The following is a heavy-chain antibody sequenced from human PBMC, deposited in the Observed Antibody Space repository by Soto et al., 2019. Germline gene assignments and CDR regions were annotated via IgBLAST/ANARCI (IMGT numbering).Heavy chain of an antibody. Sequence: GASVKVSCKASGGTFSSYAISWVRQAPGQGLEWMGGIIPIFGTANYAQKFQGRVTITADESTSTAYMELRSLRSEDTAVYYCARGGRKDGSGSYYGMDVWGQGTTVTVSS. CDR3: ARGGRKDGSGSYYGMDV. V-gene: IGHV1-69*13. CDR2: IIPIFGTA. D-gene: IGHD3-10*01. J-gene: IGHJ6*02. CDR1: GGTFSSYA.